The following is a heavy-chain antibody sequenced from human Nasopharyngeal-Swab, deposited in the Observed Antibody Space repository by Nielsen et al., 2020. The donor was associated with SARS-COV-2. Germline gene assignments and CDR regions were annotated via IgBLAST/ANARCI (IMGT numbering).Heavy chain of an antibody. J-gene: IGHJ4*02. CDR3: ARGNGWYADH. V-gene: IGHV1-18*04. D-gene: IGHD6-19*01. CDR2: ISAYNGNT. CDR1: GYTSANYG. Sequence: SVKVSCKASGYTSANYGVSRVRQAPAQGLEWMGWISAYNGNTGYAQNFQGRVTMITDTSTNTGYLEQRSLKSDDTAVYYCARGNGWYADHWGQGTLVTVS.